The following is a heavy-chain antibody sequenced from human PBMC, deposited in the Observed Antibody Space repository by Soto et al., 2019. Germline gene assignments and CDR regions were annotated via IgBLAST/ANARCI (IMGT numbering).Heavy chain of an antibody. CDR2: IIPIFGTA. J-gene: IGHJ6*02. CDR3: ALWGFRDGNNSKYNYSGMDV. CDR1: GGTFNRYT. D-gene: IGHD1-1*01. Sequence: SGAEVKKPGSSVKLSCKASGGTFNRYTISWVRQAPGQGLEWMGGIIPIFGTANYAQKFQGRVAIIADESTSAAYMELRSLRSEHTAVYYCALWGFRDGNNSKYNYSGMDVWGQGTTVTVSS. V-gene: IGHV1-69*01.